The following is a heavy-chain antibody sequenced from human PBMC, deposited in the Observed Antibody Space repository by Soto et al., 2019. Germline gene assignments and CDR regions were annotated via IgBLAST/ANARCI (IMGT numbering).Heavy chain of an antibody. CDR3: ARGASYCTNGVCYPNWFDP. J-gene: IGHJ5*02. V-gene: IGHV4-30-4*01. CDR2: IYYSGST. D-gene: IGHD2-8*01. Sequence: SETLSLTCTFSGGSISSGDYYWSWIRQPPGKGLEWIGYIYYSGSTYYNPSLKSRVTISVDTSKNQFSLKLSSVTAADTAVYYCARGASYCTNGVCYPNWFDPWGQGTLVTVSS. CDR1: GGSISSGDYY.